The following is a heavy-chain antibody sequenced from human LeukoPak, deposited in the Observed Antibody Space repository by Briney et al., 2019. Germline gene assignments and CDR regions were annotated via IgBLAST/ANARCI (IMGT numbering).Heavy chain of an antibody. D-gene: IGHD6-19*01. J-gene: IGHJ4*02. CDR1: GFTFSSYA. V-gene: IGHV3-30-3*01. Sequence: GRSLRLSCAASGFTFSSYAMHWVRQAPGKGLEWVAVISYDGSNKYYADSVKGRFTISRDNSKNTLYLQMSSLRAEDTAVYYCARDQGDDLIAVAGIDYWGQGTLVTVSS. CDR2: ISYDGSNK. CDR3: ARDQGDDLIAVAGIDY.